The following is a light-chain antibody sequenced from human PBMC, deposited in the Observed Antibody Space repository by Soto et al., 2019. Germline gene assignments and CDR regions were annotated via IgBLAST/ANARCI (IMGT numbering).Light chain of an antibody. CDR3: QQYGRSGT. V-gene: IGKV3-20*01. CDR1: QSVSNNY. Sequence: EIVLTQSPGTLSLSPGERATLSCRASQSVSNNYLAWYQQKAGPAPRLLIYAASNRATGIADRFSGSGSGTDFTLTISRLEHEDFAVYYCQQYGRSGTFGQGTKVDIK. J-gene: IGKJ1*01. CDR2: AAS.